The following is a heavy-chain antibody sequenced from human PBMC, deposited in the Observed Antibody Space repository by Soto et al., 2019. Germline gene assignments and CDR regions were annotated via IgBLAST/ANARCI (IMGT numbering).Heavy chain of an antibody. CDR1: GFTFSSYA. V-gene: IGHV3-64D*08. CDR2: ISSNGGST. Sequence: GGSLRLSCSASGFTFSSYAMHWVRQAPGKGLEYVSAISSNGGSTYYADSVKGRFTISRDNSKNTLYLQMSSLRAEDTAVYYCVKPSRYSSGWIFDYWGQGTLVTVSS. CDR3: VKPSRYSSGWIFDY. D-gene: IGHD6-19*01. J-gene: IGHJ4*02.